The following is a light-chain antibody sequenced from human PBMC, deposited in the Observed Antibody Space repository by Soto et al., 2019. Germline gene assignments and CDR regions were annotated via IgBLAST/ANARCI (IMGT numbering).Light chain of an antibody. Sequence: QSALTQPASVSGSPGQSITISCAGTSSDVGSYNLVSWYQQHPGKAPKLMIYEVTKRPSGVSNRFSGSKSGNTASLTISGLQVEDEAHYYCCSYASSSTLVFGGGTKLTVL. CDR1: SSDVGSYNL. CDR2: EVT. CDR3: CSYASSSTLV. V-gene: IGLV2-23*02. J-gene: IGLJ2*01.